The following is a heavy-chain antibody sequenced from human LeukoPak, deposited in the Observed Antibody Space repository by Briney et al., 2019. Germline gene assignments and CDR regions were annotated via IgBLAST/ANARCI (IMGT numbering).Heavy chain of an antibody. J-gene: IGHJ4*02. D-gene: IGHD3-10*01. V-gene: IGHV3-21*01. CDR3: AIPSVSRYYYGSKYYSDY. Sequence: GGSLRLSCAASGFTFSSYSMNWVRQAPGKGLEWVSSISSSSSYIYYADSVKGRFTISRDNAKNSLYLQMNSLRAEDTAVYYCAIPSVSRYYYGSKYYSDYWGQGTLVTVSS. CDR2: ISSSSSYI. CDR1: GFTFSSYS.